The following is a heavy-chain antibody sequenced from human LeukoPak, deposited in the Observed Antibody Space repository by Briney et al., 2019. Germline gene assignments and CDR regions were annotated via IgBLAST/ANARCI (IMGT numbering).Heavy chain of an antibody. CDR1: GFTFSSYW. CDR3: ASGKRRRRDGYNSFDY. D-gene: IGHD5-24*01. CDR2: INSDGSST. Sequence: GGSLRLSCAASGFTFSSYWMHWVRQAPGKGLVWVSRINSDGSSTSYADSVKGRFTISRDDAKNTLYMQMNSLRAEDTAVYYCASGKRRRRDGYNSFDYWGQGTLVTVSS. V-gene: IGHV3-74*01. J-gene: IGHJ4*02.